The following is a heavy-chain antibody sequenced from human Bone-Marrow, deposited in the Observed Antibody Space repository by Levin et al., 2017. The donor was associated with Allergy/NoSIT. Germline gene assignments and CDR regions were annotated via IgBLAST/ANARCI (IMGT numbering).Heavy chain of an antibody. Sequence: GESLKISCAASGFTLSDYYMSWVRQAPGKGLEWLSSISNYGTTINYADSVKGRFTISRDNAKNSLYLQMNSLRAEDTAVYFCARLGGRGAVSTVVYWGQGTLVTVSS. CDR2: ISNYGTTI. V-gene: IGHV3-11*01. J-gene: IGHJ4*02. CDR1: GFTLSDYY. D-gene: IGHD4-23*01. CDR3: ARLGGRGAVSTVVY.